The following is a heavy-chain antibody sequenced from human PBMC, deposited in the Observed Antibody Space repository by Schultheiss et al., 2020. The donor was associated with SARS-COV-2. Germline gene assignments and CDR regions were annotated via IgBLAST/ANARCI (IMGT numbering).Heavy chain of an antibody. J-gene: IGHJ3*02. CDR2: INSDGSST. V-gene: IGHV3-74*01. Sequence: GGSLRLSCAASGFTFSNAWMHWVRQAPGKGLVWVSRINSDGSSTSYADSVKGRFTISRDNAKNTLYLQMNSLRAEDTAVYYCARAVAMLQHAFDIWGQGTMVTVSS. D-gene: IGHD2-2*01. CDR1: GFTFSNAW. CDR3: ARAVAMLQHAFDI.